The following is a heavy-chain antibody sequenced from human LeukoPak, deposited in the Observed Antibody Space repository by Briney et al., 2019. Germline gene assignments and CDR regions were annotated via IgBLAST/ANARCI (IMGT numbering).Heavy chain of an antibody. CDR1: GFTFSSYA. Sequence: PGGSLRLSCAASGFTFSSYAMHWVRQAPGKGLEYVSAISSNGGSTYYANSVKGRFTISRDNAKNTLYLQMNSLRAEDTAVYYCVRVGKDYGDRWDFWGQGTLVTVSS. V-gene: IGHV3-64*01. CDR3: VRVGKDYGDRWDF. CDR2: ISSNGGST. J-gene: IGHJ4*02. D-gene: IGHD4-17*01.